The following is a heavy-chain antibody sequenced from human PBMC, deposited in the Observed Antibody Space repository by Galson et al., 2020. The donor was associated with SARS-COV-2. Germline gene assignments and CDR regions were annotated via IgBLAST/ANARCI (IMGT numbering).Heavy chain of an antibody. V-gene: IGHV3-33*01. D-gene: IGHD1-26*01. J-gene: IGHJ6*02. CDR2: VWFDGSNK. CDR3: ARGSGVVGNGGIYYYYGMDV. CDR1: GFTFSSYG. Sequence: GESLKISCAASGFTFSSYGMHWVRQAPGKGLEWVAVVWFDGSNKKYEDSVKGRFTISRDNSKNRLYLEMDSLRAEDTAVYYCARGSGVVGNGGIYYYYGMDVWGQGTTVTVSS.